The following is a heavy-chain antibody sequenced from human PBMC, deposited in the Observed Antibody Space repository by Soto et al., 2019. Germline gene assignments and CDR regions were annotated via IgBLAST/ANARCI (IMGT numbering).Heavy chain of an antibody. CDR3: ARLTQFHAGYHYYHMDV. D-gene: IGHD2-21*01. CDR1: GFIVSSNY. J-gene: IGHJ6*03. CDR2: IYSGGST. V-gene: IGHV3-66*01. Sequence: EVQLVESGGALVQPGGSLRLSCAASGFIVSSNYMSWLRQAPGKGLEWVSVIYSGGSTSFADSVKGRFTISRDNSKNTLNLQMNSLRAEDTAMYYCARLTQFHAGYHYYHMDVWGKGTTVTVSS.